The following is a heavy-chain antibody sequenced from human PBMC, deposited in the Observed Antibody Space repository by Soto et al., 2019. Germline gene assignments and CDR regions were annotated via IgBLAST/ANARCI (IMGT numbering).Heavy chain of an antibody. J-gene: IGHJ6*02. V-gene: IGHV1-8*01. CDR2: MNPNSGNT. Sequence: ASVKVSCKASGYTFTSYDINWVRQATGQGLEWMGWMNPNSGNTGYAQKFQGRVTMTRNTSISTAYMELSSLRSEDTAVYYCAGGGGAAAGTPYYYYYYGMDVWGQGTTVTVSS. D-gene: IGHD6-13*01. CDR3: AGGGGAAAGTPYYYYYYGMDV. CDR1: GYTFTSYD.